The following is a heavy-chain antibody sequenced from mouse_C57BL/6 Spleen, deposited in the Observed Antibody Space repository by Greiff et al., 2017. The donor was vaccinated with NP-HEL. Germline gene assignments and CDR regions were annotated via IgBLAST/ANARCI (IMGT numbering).Heavy chain of an antibody. V-gene: IGHV1-52*01. D-gene: IGHD3-2*02. Sequence: QVQLQQPGAELVRPGSSVKLSCKASGYTFTSYWMHWVKQRPIQGLEWIGNIDPSDSETHYNQKFKDKATLTVDKSSSTAYMQLSSLTSEDSAVYYCAAGGFEGYFDVWGTGTTVTVSS. J-gene: IGHJ1*03. CDR3: AAGGFEGYFDV. CDR2: IDPSDSET. CDR1: GYTFTSYW.